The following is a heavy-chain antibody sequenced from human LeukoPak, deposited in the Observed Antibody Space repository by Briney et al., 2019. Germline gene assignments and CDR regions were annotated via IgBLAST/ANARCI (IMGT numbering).Heavy chain of an antibody. CDR3: VRTYYSNYVHYFDN. D-gene: IGHD4-11*01. V-gene: IGHV3-30*03. CDR2: ISYDGSNK. J-gene: IGHJ4*02. CDR1: GFTFSSYG. Sequence: GRSLRLSCAASGFTFSSYGMHWVRQAPGKGLEWVAVISYDGSNKYYADSVKGRFTISRDNSKNTLYLQMNSLRAEDTAVYHCVRTYYSNYVHYFDNWGQGTLVTVSS.